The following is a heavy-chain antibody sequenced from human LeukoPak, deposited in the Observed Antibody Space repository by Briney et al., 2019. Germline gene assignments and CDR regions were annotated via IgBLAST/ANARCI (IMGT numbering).Heavy chain of an antibody. V-gene: IGHV3-30*02. J-gene: IGHJ4*02. CDR2: ISYDGNMK. D-gene: IGHD3-10*02. CDR3: ARGPRETTYVDY. Sequence: GGSLRLSCAASGFIFSSYGMHWVRQAPGKGLEWVAYISYDGNMKDYADSVKGRFTVSRDNSKNTLFLQMNSLRIEDTAAYYCARGPRETTYVDYWGQGTLVTVS. CDR1: GFIFSSYG.